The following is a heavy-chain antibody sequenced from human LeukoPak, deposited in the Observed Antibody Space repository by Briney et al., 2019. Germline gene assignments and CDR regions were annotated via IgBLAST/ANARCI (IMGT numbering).Heavy chain of an antibody. V-gene: IGHV3-21*01. CDR3: ARDPDYYDSSGYSDDAFDI. CDR1: GFTFSSYS. D-gene: IGHD3-22*01. Sequence: GGSLRLSCAASGFTFSSYSMNWVRQAPGKGLEWVSSISSSSSYIYYADSVKGRFTISRDNAKNSLYLQMNSLRVEDTAVYYCARDPDYYDSSGYSDDAFDIWGQGTMVTVSS. J-gene: IGHJ3*02. CDR2: ISSSSSYI.